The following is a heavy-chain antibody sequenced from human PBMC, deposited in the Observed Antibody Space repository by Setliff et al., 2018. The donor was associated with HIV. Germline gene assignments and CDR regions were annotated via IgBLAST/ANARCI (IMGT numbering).Heavy chain of an antibody. V-gene: IGHV3-23*01. Sequence: LRLSCAASGFTFSSYAMSWVRQAPGKGLEWVSAISGSGGSTYYADSVKGRFTISRDNSKNTLYLQMNSLSAEDTAVYYCAKDHLVVVPADNDWFDPWGQGTLVTVSS. J-gene: IGHJ5*02. CDR2: ISGSGGST. CDR3: AKDHLVVVPADNDWFDP. D-gene: IGHD2-2*01. CDR1: GFTFSSYA.